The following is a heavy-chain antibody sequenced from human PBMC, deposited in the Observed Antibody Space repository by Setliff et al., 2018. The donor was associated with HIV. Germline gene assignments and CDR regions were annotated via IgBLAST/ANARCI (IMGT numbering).Heavy chain of an antibody. CDR2: INPSGGST. CDR1: GYTLTSYY. Sequence: ASVKVSCKASGYTLTSYYIHWVRQAPGQGLEWMGRINPSGGSTSYAQKFQGRVTMTRDTSTSTVYMELSSLRSEDTAVYYCARDDVGYCSGGSCYHLFDTFDIWGQGTVVTVSS. CDR3: ARDDVGYCSGGSCYHLFDTFDI. D-gene: IGHD2-15*01. J-gene: IGHJ3*02. V-gene: IGHV1-46*01.